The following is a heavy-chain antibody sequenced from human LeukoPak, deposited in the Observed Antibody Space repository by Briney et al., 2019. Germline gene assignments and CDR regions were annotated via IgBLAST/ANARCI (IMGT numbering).Heavy chain of an antibody. J-gene: IGHJ4*02. V-gene: IGHV3-7*01. D-gene: IGHD3-22*01. CDR3: AKRGVVIRVILVGFHKEAYYFDS. CDR2: IKQDGSEK. CDR1: GFTFSSYW. Sequence: GGSLRLSCAASGFTFSSYWMSWIRQAPGKGLEWVANIKQDGSEKYYVDSVKGRFTNSRDNAKNSMFLQMNSLRAEDTAVYFCAKRGVVIRVILVGFHKEAYYFDSWGQGALVTVSS.